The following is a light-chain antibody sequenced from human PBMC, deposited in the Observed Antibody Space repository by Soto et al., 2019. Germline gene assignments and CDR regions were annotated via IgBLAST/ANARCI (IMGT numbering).Light chain of an antibody. J-gene: IGKJ1*01. V-gene: IGKV1-5*01. CDR2: DAS. CDR3: QQYNSYWT. CDR1: QSISSW. Sequence: DIQMTQSPSTLSASVGDRVTVTCRASQSISSWLAWYQQKPGKAPKLLIYDASSLESGVPSRFSGSGSGTESTLTISSLPPDDFATYYCQQYNSYWTFGQGTKVDI.